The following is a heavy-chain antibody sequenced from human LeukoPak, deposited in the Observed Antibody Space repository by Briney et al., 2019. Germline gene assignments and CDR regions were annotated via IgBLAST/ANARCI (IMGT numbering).Heavy chain of an antibody. CDR3: ARGCYYERSGSCPFDY. J-gene: IGHJ4*02. CDR1: GFIVSDID. V-gene: IGHV3-53*01. Sequence: GGSLRLSCAASGFIVSDIDLSWVRQAPGKGLEWVSIIYSGGDTHHADSVKGRFTISRDNYKSTLYLQMKSLRADDTAVYYCARGCYYERSGSCPFDYWGQGTLVTVSS. CDR2: IYSGGDT. D-gene: IGHD3-22*01.